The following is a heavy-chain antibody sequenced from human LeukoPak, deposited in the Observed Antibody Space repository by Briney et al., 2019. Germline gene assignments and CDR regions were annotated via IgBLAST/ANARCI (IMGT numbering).Heavy chain of an antibody. D-gene: IGHD4-17*01. V-gene: IGHV3-21*01. Sequence: RSGGSLRLSCAASGFTFSSYSMNCVRQAPGKGLEWVSSISSSSSYIYYADSVKGRFTSSRDNAKNSLYLQMNSPRAADTAVYYCARDNVGLRPYQAVGGKGPTVTVSS. CDR2: ISSSSSYI. CDR1: GFTFSSYS. J-gene: IGHJ6*04. CDR3: ARDNVGLRPYQAV.